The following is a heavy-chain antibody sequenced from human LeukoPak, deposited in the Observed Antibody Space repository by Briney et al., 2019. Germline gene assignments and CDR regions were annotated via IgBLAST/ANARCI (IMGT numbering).Heavy chain of an antibody. CDR2: ISAYNGNT. V-gene: IGHV1-18*01. D-gene: IGHD5-18*01. CDR3: ARVDGIQLLDY. Sequence: GASVKVSCKASGGTFSSYAISWVRQAPGQGLEWMGWISAYNGNTNYAQKLQGRVTMTTDTSTSTAYMELRSLRSDDTAVYYCARVDGIQLLDYWGQGTLVTVSS. J-gene: IGHJ4*02. CDR1: GGTFSSYA.